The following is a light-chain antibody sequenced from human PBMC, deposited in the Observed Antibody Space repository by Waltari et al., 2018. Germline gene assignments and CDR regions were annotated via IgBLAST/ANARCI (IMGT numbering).Light chain of an antibody. V-gene: IGKV2-28*01. CDR3: MQALQTPLT. CDR2: LGS. CDR1: QSLLQSNGNNY. Sequence: DIVMTQSPLSLPVTPGEPASISCRSSQSLLQSNGNNYLDWYLQKPGQSPQPLIYLGSNRASGVPDRFSGSGSGTDFTLKISRVEAEDVGVYYCMQALQTPLTFGGGTKVEIK. J-gene: IGKJ4*01.